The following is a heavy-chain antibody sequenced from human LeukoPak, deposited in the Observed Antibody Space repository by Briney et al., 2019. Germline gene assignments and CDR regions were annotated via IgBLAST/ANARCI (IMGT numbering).Heavy chain of an antibody. J-gene: IGHJ4*02. V-gene: IGHV3-66*01. CDR3: AREQTFPYFDS. CDR1: GFTVSKNY. Sequence: GGSLRLSCAASGFTVSKNYMNWVRQAPGKRLEWVTDIYSGGSTYYAESVKGRITISRDNSKNTLHLQMNSLRAEDTAVYYCAREQTFPYFDSWGQGTLVTVSS. D-gene: IGHD3-16*01. CDR2: IYSGGST.